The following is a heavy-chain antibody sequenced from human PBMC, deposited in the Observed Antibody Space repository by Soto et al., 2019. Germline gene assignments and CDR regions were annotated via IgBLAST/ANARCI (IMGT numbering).Heavy chain of an antibody. CDR3: AREHCTSTSRYAFDY. CDR2: ISRSSLTI. D-gene: IGHD2-2*01. J-gene: IGHJ4*02. CDR1: GFTFSNYG. V-gene: IGHV3-48*01. Sequence: GGSLRLSCAASGFTFSNYGMNWVRQAPGKGLEWISYISRSSLTIYYADSVEGRFTISRDNDRNSLYLQMNSLRAEDTAVYYCAREHCTSTSRYAFDYCGQGTLFSVSS.